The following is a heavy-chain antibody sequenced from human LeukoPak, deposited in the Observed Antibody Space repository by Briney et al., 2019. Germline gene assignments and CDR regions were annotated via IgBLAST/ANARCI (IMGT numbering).Heavy chain of an antibody. Sequence: GGSLRLSCAGSGFIFNNYAMHWVRQPPGKGLEWVSGISWNSGSIDYAASVKGRFTISRDNAKNSLYLEMNSLKPEDTALYYCAKLMVGGLTKSPFDSWGQGTLVTVSS. V-gene: IGHV3-9*01. J-gene: IGHJ4*02. CDR3: AKLMVGGLTKSPFDS. CDR1: GFIFNNYA. D-gene: IGHD3-10*01. CDR2: ISWNSGSI.